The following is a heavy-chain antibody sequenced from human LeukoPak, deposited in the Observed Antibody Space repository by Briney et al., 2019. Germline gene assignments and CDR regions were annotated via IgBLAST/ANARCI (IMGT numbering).Heavy chain of an antibody. CDR3: ARDEVATHPYYNWFAP. CDR2: INPNSGGT. CDR1: GYTFTGYY. J-gene: IGHJ5*02. V-gene: IGHV1-2*02. Sequence: ASVKVSFRASGYTFTGYYMHWVRQAPGQGLEGMGWINPNSGGTNYAQKFQGRVTMTRDTSISTAYMELSRLRSDDTAVYYCARDEVATHPYYNWFAPWGQRTMVTVSS. D-gene: IGHD5-12*01.